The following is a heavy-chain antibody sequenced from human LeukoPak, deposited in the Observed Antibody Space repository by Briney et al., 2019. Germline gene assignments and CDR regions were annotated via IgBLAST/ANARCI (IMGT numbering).Heavy chain of an antibody. D-gene: IGHD6-19*01. V-gene: IGHV5-51*01. J-gene: IGHJ4*02. Sequence: WASVKVSCKASGYTFTTYWIGWVRQMSGKGLEWMGIIYPGDSDTRYSPSFQGQVTISADKSISTAYLQWSSLKASDSAMYYCARSASGWGFDDWGQGTLVTVSS. CDR2: IYPGDSDT. CDR1: GYTFTTYW. CDR3: ARSASGWGFDD.